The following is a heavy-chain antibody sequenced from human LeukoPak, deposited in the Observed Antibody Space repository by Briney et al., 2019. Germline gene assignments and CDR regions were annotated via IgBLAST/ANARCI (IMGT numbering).Heavy chain of an antibody. CDR1: GFRFSGSA. CDR3: ASRRDSSGYDYPFDY. Sequence: GGSLRLSCAASGFRFSGSALHWVRQASGKGPEWVGRIRSNANTYATAYAASVTGRFTISRDDSKNTAYLQMNSLNTEDTAVYYCASRRDSSGYDYPFDYWGQGTQVTVSS. J-gene: IGHJ4*02. CDR2: IRSNANTYAT. D-gene: IGHD3-22*01. V-gene: IGHV3-73*01.